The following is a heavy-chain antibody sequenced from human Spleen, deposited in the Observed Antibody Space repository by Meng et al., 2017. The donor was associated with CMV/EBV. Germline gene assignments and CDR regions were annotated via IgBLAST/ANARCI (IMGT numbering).Heavy chain of an antibody. D-gene: IGHD2-2*01. J-gene: IGHJ4*02. CDR3: ARGRLGVVPAAIFRGDPRGARPTFWDY. CDR2: VYYSGST. V-gene: IGHV4-39*07. Sequence: SETLSLTCTASGFSISSNLYYWGWIRQPPGKGLEWLGSVYYSGSTYYNPSLKSRVTISVDTSKNQFSLKLSSVTAADTAVYYCARGRLGVVPAAIFRGDPRGARPTFWDYWGQGTLVTVSS. CDR1: GFSISSNLYY.